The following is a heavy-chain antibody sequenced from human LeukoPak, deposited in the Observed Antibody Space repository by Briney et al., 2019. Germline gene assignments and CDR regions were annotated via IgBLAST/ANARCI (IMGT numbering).Heavy chain of an antibody. CDR3: ARYFAGSGWYFFDY. CDR2: IYYSGST. J-gene: IGHJ4*02. CDR1: GGSISSSSYY. V-gene: IGHV4-39*07. D-gene: IGHD6-19*01. Sequence: SKTLSLTCTVSGGSISSSSYYWGWIRQPPGKGLEWIGSIYYSGSTNYNPSLKRRVTISVDTSKNQFSLKLSSVTAADTAVYYCARYFAGSGWYFFDYWGQGTLVTVSS.